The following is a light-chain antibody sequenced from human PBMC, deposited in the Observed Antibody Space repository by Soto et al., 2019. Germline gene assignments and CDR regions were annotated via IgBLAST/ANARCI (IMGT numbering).Light chain of an antibody. CDR1: QTISSW. CDR2: GAS. V-gene: IGKV1-12*01. Sequence: SQTISSWLAWYQQKPGKAPKLLIYGASSVQSGVPLRFSGSGSGTEFTLTISSLQPEDFAIYYCEQTYSTPVTFGQGTRLEIK. J-gene: IGKJ5*01. CDR3: EQTYSTPVT.